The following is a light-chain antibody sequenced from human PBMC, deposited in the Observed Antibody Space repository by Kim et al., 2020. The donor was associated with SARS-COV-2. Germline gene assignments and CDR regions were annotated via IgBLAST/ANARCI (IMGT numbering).Light chain of an antibody. Sequence: DIQMTQSPSTLSESVGDSVTLTCRASQNIRTWLAWYQQKPGKAPKLLIYKASVLESGAPSRFSGSGAGTQFTLTISSLQPDDVATYFCQQYDSFPLTFGGGTKLEI. J-gene: IGKJ4*01. V-gene: IGKV1-5*03. CDR3: QQYDSFPLT. CDR1: QNIRTW. CDR2: KAS.